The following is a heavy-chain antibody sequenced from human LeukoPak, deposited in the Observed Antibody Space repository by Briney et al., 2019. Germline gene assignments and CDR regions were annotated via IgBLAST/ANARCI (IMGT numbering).Heavy chain of an antibody. CDR3: ARANFLYCSSSTCLFDY. D-gene: IGHD2-2*01. CDR1: GYTFTDYY. Sequence: ASVKVSCKASGYTFTDYYMHWVRQAPGQGFEWMGWINPNDGDTNYAQKFQCRVTMTRDTSISTAHMEVRRLRSDDPAVYYCARANFLYCSSSTCLFDYWGQGTLVTVSS. CDR2: INPNDGDT. J-gene: IGHJ4*02. V-gene: IGHV1-2*02.